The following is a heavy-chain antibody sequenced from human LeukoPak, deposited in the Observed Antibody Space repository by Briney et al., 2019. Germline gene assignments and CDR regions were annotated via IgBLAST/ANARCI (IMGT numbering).Heavy chain of an antibody. CDR2: ISYDGSNK. Sequence: GGSLRLSCAASGFTFSNYAIFWVRQPPGKGLEWVAIISYDGSNKYYAYSVKGRFTISRDNSKNTLYQQMNSLRAEHTAVYYCARGPASYYESSGYSHYFDYWDQGTLVTVSS. J-gene: IGHJ4*02. CDR3: ARGPASYYESSGYSHYFDY. D-gene: IGHD3-22*01. CDR1: GFTFSNYA. V-gene: IGHV3-30-3*01.